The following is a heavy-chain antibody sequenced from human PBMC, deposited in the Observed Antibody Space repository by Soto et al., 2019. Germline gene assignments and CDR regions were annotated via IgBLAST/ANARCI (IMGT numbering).Heavy chain of an antibody. D-gene: IGHD5-12*01. V-gene: IGHV4-59*03. CDR2: ISPRGGT. CDR1: GASLNSDY. Sequence: SETLSLTCTVSGASLNSDYWSCLRQPPGKGLGLIIYISPRGGTQSTPHLESQVTISIDKSQNQFSLNLRSVTAADTAVYFCARFRYKSGFNSFDPWGQGTQVTV. CDR3: ARFRYKSGFNSFDP. J-gene: IGHJ5*02.